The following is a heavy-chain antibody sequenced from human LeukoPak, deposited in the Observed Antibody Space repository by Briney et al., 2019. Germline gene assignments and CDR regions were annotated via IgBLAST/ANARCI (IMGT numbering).Heavy chain of an antibody. D-gene: IGHD6-13*01. Sequence: ASVKVSCKASGYTFTTYATHWGRQAPGQGLEWMGWINAGNGDTKYSQNFQDRVTITSDTSASTAYMELSSLRSEDTAVYYCARGSSSWPYYFDYWGQGTLVTVSS. V-gene: IGHV1-3*01. CDR2: INAGNGDT. CDR1: GYTFTTYA. CDR3: ARGSSSWPYYFDY. J-gene: IGHJ4*02.